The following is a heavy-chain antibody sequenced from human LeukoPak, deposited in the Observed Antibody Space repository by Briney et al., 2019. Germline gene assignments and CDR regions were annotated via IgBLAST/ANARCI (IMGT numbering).Heavy chain of an antibody. Sequence: GGSLRLSCAASGFTFSSYGMHWVRQAPGKGLEWVAFIRYDGSNKYYADSVKGRFTISRDNSKNTLYPQMNSLRAEDTAVYYCAKDPRGEGTNYYDSKPWYYFDYWGQGTLVTVSS. CDR3: AKDPRGEGTNYYDSKPWYYFDY. V-gene: IGHV3-30*02. CDR2: IRYDGSNK. D-gene: IGHD3-22*01. J-gene: IGHJ4*02. CDR1: GFTFSSYG.